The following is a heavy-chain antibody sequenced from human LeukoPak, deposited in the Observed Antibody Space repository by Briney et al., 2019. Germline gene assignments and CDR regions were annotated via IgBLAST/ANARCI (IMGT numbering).Heavy chain of an antibody. Sequence: ASVKVSCKASGGTFSSYAISWVRQAPGQGLEWMGGIIPIFGTANYAQKLQGRVTMTTDTSTSTAYMELRSLRSDDTAVYYCARDLEPLFDYWGQGTLVTVSS. J-gene: IGHJ4*02. D-gene: IGHD5-24*01. V-gene: IGHV1-69*05. CDR3: ARDLEPLFDY. CDR2: IIPIFGTA. CDR1: GGTFSSYA.